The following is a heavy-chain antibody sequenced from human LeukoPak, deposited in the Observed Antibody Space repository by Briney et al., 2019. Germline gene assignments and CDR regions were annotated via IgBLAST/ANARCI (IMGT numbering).Heavy chain of an antibody. CDR2: INPNSGGT. CDR3: ARAYYDTMTGWDY. J-gene: IGHJ4*02. V-gene: IGHV1-2*02. D-gene: IGHD3-9*01. Sequence: ASVKVSCKASGYTFTGYFMHWVRQAPGQGLEWMGWINPNSGGTNYAQQFQGRVTMTRDTSISTAYMELSRLGSDDTAVFYCARAYYDTMTGWDYWGQGTLVTVSS. CDR1: GYTFTGYF.